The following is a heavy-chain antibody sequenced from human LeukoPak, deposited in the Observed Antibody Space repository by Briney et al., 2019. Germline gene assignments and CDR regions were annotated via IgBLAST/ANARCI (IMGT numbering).Heavy chain of an antibody. V-gene: IGHV3-30*18. D-gene: IGHD3-22*01. CDR1: GFTFSSYG. CDR2: ISYDGSNK. J-gene: IGHJ4*02. CDR3: AKDLTSYYDSSGCYVPPFDY. Sequence: GGSLRLSCAASGFTFSSYGMHWVRQAPGKGLEWVAVISYDGSNKYYADSVKGRFTISRDNSKNTLYLQMNSLRAEDTAVYYCAKDLTSYYDSSGCYVPPFDYWGQGTLVTVSS.